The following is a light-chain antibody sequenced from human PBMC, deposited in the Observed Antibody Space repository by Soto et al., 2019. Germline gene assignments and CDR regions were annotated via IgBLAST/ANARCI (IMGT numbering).Light chain of an antibody. V-gene: IGKV3-11*01. CDR3: QQRSIWPFT. Sequence: EIVLTQSPATLSLSPGERATLSCRASQSVSSYLAWYQQKPGQAPMRLIYDASNRATGVPARFSSSGSGTDFTLTISSLEPEDFVVYYCQQRSIWPFTFAQVAKLEL. CDR1: QSVSSY. CDR2: DAS. J-gene: IGKJ2*01.